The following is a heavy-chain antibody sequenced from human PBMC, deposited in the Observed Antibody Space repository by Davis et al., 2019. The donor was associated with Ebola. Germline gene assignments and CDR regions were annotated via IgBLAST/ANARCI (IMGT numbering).Heavy chain of an antibody. CDR2: INPHNGNT. CDR3: ARAQFPTTSDH. CDR1: GYTFTNYG. V-gene: IGHV1-18*04. J-gene: IGHJ4*02. D-gene: IGHD1-1*01. Sequence: ASVKVSCKASGYTFTNYGITWVRQAPGQGLEWMGWINPHNGNTNYAQNVQGRVIITSDTATTTAYMEVGSLRSDDTAGYYCARAQFPTTSDHWGQGTLVPVSS.